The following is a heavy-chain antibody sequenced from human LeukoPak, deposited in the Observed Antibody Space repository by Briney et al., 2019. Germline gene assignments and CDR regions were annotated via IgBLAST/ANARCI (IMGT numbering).Heavy chain of an antibody. CDR3: AKDSFTMVRGVIILAPFDY. Sequence: PGGSLRLSCAASGFTFSSSAMSWVRQAPGKGLEWVSAISGSGGSTYYADSVKGRFTISRDNSKNTLYLQMNSLRAEDTAVYYCAKDSFTMVRGVIILAPFDYWGQGTLVTVSS. CDR1: GFTFSSSA. J-gene: IGHJ4*02. CDR2: ISGSGGST. D-gene: IGHD3-10*01. V-gene: IGHV3-23*01.